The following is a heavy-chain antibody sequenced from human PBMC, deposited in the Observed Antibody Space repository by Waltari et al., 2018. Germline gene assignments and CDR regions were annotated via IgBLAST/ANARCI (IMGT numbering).Heavy chain of an antibody. D-gene: IGHD3-3*01. CDR3: GRHRTVGSALWSGYSGGYYFDY. Sequence: QLQLQESGPGLVKPSETLSLTCTVSGGSISSSSYYWGWIRQPPGKGLEWIGSIYYTGSPYYNPSLKSRVTISVDTSKTQFSLNLSSVTAADTAVYYCGRHRTVGSALWSGYSGGYYFDYWGQGALVTVSS. V-gene: IGHV4-39*01. CDR1: GGSISSSSYY. CDR2: IYYTGSP. J-gene: IGHJ4*02.